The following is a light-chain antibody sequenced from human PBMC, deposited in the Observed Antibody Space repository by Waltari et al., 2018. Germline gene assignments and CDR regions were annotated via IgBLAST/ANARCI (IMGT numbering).Light chain of an antibody. Sequence: QSALAQPRSVSGSPGQSVTISCTGAASDVGGYNFVSCYQQHPDRPPKLIIFDVNRRPSGVPDRFSGSKSGYTAFLTISGLQAEDEADYYCCSFAASHVEFGGGTTVIV. J-gene: IGLJ2*01. CDR2: DVN. CDR3: CSFAASHVE. CDR1: ASDVGGYNF. V-gene: IGLV2-11*01.